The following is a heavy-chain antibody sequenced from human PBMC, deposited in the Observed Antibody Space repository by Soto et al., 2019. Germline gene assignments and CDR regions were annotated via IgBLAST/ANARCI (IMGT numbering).Heavy chain of an antibody. D-gene: IGHD5-12*01. CDR2: IYYSGST. Sequence: QVQLQESGPGLVKPSETLSLTCTVSGGSVSSGSYYWSWIRQPPGKGLEWIGYIYYSGSTNYNPCLNSRATLSADTSKHLFALKLSSVTAADPAVYYCARDVRGVTDYWGQGTLVTVSS. J-gene: IGHJ4*02. V-gene: IGHV4-61*03. CDR1: GGSVSSGSYY. CDR3: ARDVRGVTDY.